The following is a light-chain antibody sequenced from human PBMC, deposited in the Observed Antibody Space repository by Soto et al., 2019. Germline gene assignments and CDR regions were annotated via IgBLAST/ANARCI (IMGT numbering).Light chain of an antibody. Sequence: DIQMTQSPSSLSASVGDRVTITCRASQSISDYLSWYQQKPGKAPNLLIYAASNLQGGVPSRFRGSGSATDFTLTISSLQPEDSATYYCHQSFTTPHTFGQGTKLEIK. J-gene: IGKJ2*01. CDR3: HQSFTTPHT. CDR1: QSISDY. V-gene: IGKV1-39*01. CDR2: AAS.